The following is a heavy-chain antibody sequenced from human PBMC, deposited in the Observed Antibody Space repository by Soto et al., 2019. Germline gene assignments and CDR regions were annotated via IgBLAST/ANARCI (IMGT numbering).Heavy chain of an antibody. CDR1: GGSISSGGYY. D-gene: IGHD2-21*02. CDR3: ARLTSMGLVGY. J-gene: IGHJ4*02. Sequence: SETLSLTCTVSGGSISSGGYYWSWIRQHPGKGLEWIGYIYYSGSTYYNQSLKSRVTISVDTSKNQFSLKLSSLTAADTAVYYCARLTSMGLVGYWGQGTLVTVS. V-gene: IGHV4-31*03. CDR2: IYYSGST.